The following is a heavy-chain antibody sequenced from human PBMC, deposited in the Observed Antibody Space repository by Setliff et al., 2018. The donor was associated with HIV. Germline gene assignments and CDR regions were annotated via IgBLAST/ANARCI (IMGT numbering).Heavy chain of an antibody. D-gene: IGHD3-10*01. V-gene: IGHV4-30-2*01. CDR2: IYHSGST. CDR1: GGSISSGGYS. J-gene: IGHJ4*02. CDR3: AGTYGSGSYFEDY. Sequence: PSETLSLTCAVSGGSISSGGYSWNWIRQPPGKGLEWIGYIYHSGSTYYNPSLMSRVTISVDRSKNQFSLKLSSVTAADTAVYYCAGTYGSGSYFEDYWGQGTLVTVSS.